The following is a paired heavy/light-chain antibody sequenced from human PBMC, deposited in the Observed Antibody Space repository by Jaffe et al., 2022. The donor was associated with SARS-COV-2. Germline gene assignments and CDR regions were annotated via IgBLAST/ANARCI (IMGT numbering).Heavy chain of an antibody. CDR3: ARDPENPYGMDV. V-gene: IGHV3-48*02. CDR2: IRRRSGAI. J-gene: IGHJ6*02. CDR1: GFTFSDYT. Sequence: EVQLLESGGGLVQPGGSLRLSCAASGFTFSDYTMNWVRQAPGKGLEWVSQIRRRSGAIYYADSVKGRFTISRDYAKNSLSLQMNSLRDEDTAVYYCARDPENPYGMDVWGQGTTVTVSS.
Light chain of an antibody. CDR1: SSNIGKNY. CDR2: ENN. CDR3: AAWDNSLSAWV. V-gene: IGLV1-51*02. Sequence: QSVLTQPPSVSAAPGQKVTISCSGSSSNIGKNYVSWYQQFPGTAPKFLIYENNKRPSGIPDRFSGSKSGTSATLGITGLQTGDEADYYCAAWDNSLSAWVFGGGTRLTVL. J-gene: IGLJ3*02.